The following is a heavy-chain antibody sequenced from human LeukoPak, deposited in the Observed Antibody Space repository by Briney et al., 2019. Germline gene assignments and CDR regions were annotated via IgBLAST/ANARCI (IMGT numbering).Heavy chain of an antibody. CDR3: ARGTGFCSGGSCYFDY. J-gene: IGHJ4*02. CDR2: IYYSGST. D-gene: IGHD2-15*01. V-gene: IGHV4-61*01. CDR1: GGSVSSGSYY. Sequence: SSETLSLTCTVSGGSVSSGSYYWSWIRQLPGKGLEWVAYIYYSGSTNYKPSLKSRVTISADTSTNQFSLKLNSVTVADTAVYYCARGTGFCSGGSCYFDYWGQGTLVTVSS.